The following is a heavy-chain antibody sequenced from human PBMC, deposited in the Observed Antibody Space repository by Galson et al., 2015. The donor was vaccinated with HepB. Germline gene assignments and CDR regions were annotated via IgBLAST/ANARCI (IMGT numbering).Heavy chain of an antibody. V-gene: IGHV1-46*01. J-gene: IGHJ4*02. CDR1: GYIFASYY. CDR2: YNPDTGGT. D-gene: IGHD6-19*01. Sequence: SVKVSCKASGYIFASYYIHWVRQAPGQGLGWMAVYNPDTGGTTYAQKFQGRVTLTTDMSTITVYMELSSLRSEDTAVYYCARDVGWGFDYWGQGTLLTVSS. CDR3: ARDVGWGFDY.